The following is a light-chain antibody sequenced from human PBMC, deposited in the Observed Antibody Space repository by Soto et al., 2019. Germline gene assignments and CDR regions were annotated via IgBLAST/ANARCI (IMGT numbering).Light chain of an antibody. CDR2: DAS. V-gene: IGKV1-13*02. Sequence: IQLTQSPSTLSASVGDRVTITCRASQGIGTALAWYHQRPGNSPDLLVYDASTLQSGVPSRFSGSGSETDCSLTISGLQPEDFGHYYCQQFNATPLTFGGGNRVEIK. CDR1: QGIGTA. CDR3: QQFNATPLT. J-gene: IGKJ4*01.